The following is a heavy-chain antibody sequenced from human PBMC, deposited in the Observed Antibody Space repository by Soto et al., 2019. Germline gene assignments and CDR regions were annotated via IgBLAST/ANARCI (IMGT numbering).Heavy chain of an antibody. D-gene: IGHD2-2*01. V-gene: IGHV3-74*01. CDR3: ARGHCSSTSCYYSY. CDR1: GFTFSSYA. CDR2: INGDGSDT. Sequence: GGSLRLSCAASGFTFSSYAMSWVRQAPGKGLVWVSRINGDGSDTSYADSVKGRFTISRDNAKNTLYLQMNSLRAEDTAVYYCARGHCSSTSCYYSYWGQGTLVTVSS. J-gene: IGHJ4*02.